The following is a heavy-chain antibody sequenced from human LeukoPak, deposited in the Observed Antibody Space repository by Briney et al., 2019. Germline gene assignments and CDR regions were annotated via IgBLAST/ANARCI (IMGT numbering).Heavy chain of an antibody. D-gene: IGHD3-3*01. V-gene: IGHV3-30-3*01. CDR2: ISYDGSNK. CDR3: ARDQYDFWSGPLDY. Sequence: GGSLRLSCAASGFTFSSYAMHWVRQAPGKGLEWVAVISYDGSNKYYADSVKGRLTISRDNSKNTLYLQMNSLRAEDTAVYYCARDQYDFWSGPLDYWGQGTLVTVSS. J-gene: IGHJ4*02. CDR1: GFTFSSYA.